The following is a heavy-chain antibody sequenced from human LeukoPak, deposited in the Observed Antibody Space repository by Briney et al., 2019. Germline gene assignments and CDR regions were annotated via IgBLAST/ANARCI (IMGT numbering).Heavy chain of an antibody. D-gene: IGHD3-22*01. V-gene: IGHV1-24*01. Sequence: GASVKLSCTVSGYTLTELSMHWVRQAPGKGREWMGGFDPEDGETIYAQKFQGRVTMTEDTSTDTAYMELSSLRPEDTAVYYCATEISGYGLDYWGQGTLVTVSS. CDR3: ATEISGYGLDY. CDR1: GYTLTELS. J-gene: IGHJ4*02. CDR2: FDPEDGET.